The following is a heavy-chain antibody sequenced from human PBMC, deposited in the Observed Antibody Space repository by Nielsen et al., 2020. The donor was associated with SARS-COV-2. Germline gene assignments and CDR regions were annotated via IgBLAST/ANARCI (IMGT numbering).Heavy chain of an antibody. CDR2: MSPNSGNT. J-gene: IGHJ6*02. V-gene: IGHV1-8*01. CDR3: ARESGATTEDYLFHGLGV. CDR1: GYTFTNYD. Sequence: ASVKVSCKASGYTFTNYDISWVRQATGQGLEWMRWMSPNSGNTGYAQKFQGRVTMTRDTSTNTVYMELSSLRSDDTAVYYCARESGATTEDYLFHGLGVWGQGTTVSVSS. D-gene: IGHD2/OR15-2a*01.